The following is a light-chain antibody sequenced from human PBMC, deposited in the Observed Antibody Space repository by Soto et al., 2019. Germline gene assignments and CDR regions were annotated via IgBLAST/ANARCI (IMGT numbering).Light chain of an antibody. V-gene: IGKV2-28*01. CDR1: QSLLHSNGYNY. Sequence: DIVMTQSPLSLPVTPGEPASISCRSSQSLLHSNGYNYLDWYLQKAGQSPQLLIYLGSNRASGVPDRFSGSGSGTDFTLKISRVEAEDVRVYYCMQALQTITFGQGTRLEIE. J-gene: IGKJ5*01. CDR2: LGS. CDR3: MQALQTIT.